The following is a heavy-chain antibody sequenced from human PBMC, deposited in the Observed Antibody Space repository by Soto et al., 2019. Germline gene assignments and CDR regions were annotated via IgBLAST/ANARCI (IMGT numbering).Heavy chain of an antibody. D-gene: IGHD2-2*01. V-gene: IGHV1-8*01. Sequence: GASVKVSCKASGYTFTSYDINWVRQATGQGLEWMGWMNPNSGNTGYAQKFQGRVTMTRNTSISTAYMELSSLRSEDTAVYYCARVYCSSTSCYSYNDAFDIWGQGTMVTVSS. J-gene: IGHJ3*02. CDR1: GYTFTSYD. CDR3: ARVYCSSTSCYSYNDAFDI. CDR2: MNPNSGNT.